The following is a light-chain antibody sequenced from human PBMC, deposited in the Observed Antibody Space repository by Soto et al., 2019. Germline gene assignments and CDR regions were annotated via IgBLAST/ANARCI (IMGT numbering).Light chain of an antibody. Sequence: EIVMTQSPVTLSVSPGERATLSCRASQNISRSLAWSQQKPGQGPSLLIYGTSTRAGGVPARFSGGGSVTDITLTITSTQSQDFAVYYCHQCNVFPRTFGQGTKVEI. CDR1: QNISRS. CDR2: GTS. CDR3: HQCNVFPRT. J-gene: IGKJ1*01. V-gene: IGKV3-15*01.